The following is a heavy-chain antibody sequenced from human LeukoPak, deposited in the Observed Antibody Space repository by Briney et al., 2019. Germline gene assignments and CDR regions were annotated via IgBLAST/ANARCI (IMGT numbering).Heavy chain of an antibody. D-gene: IGHD2-8*01. CDR3: ARGDRLGYCTNGVCYPTDY. CDR1: GGSISSYY. CDR2: IYYSGST. Sequence: SETLSLTCTVSGGSISSYYWSWIRQPPGKGLEWIGYIYYSGSTNYNPSLKSRVTISVDTSKNQFSLKLSSVTAADTAVYYCARGDRLGYCTNGVCYPTDYWGQGTLVTVSS. V-gene: IGHV4-59*01. J-gene: IGHJ4*02.